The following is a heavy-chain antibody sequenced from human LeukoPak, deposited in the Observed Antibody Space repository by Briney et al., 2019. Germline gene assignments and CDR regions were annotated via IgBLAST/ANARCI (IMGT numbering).Heavy chain of an antibody. J-gene: IGHJ2*01. CDR1: GFTFSTYA. D-gene: IGHD1-26*01. CDR2: ISGTGYST. CDR3: ARGIVGGSRWYFDL. Sequence: PGGSLRLSCAASGFTFSTYAMTWVRQAPGKGLEWVSGISGTGYSTYYADSVKGRFTLSRDNSRNTLDLQMNSLRADDTAIYSCARGIVGGSRWYFDLWGRGTLVTVSS. V-gene: IGHV3-23*01.